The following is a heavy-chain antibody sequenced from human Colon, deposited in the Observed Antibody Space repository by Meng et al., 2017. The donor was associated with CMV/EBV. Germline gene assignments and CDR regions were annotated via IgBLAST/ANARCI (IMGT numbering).Heavy chain of an antibody. D-gene: IGHD6-19*01. CDR3: ARGPRSGWADF. Sequence: CRASGYTLPDADINWVRLAAGQGLEWMGWMSHDSDLKVYEQRFQGRVIMTSNSVTGTVYMEVSSLTSEDTGVYYCARGPRSGWADFWGQGTLVTVSS. CDR2: MSHDSDLK. CDR1: GYTLPDAD. J-gene: IGHJ4*02. V-gene: IGHV1-8*01.